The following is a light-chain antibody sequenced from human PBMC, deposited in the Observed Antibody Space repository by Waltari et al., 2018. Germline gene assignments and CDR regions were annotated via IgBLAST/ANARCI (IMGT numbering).Light chain of an antibody. J-gene: IGLJ2*01. CDR3: QVWDSSTDHVV. V-gene: IGLV3-21*02. CDR1: NIGIKT. Sequence: SYVLTQPPSLSVAPGQTARITCGGNNIGIKTVHWYQHKPGQAPVLVVYDDDDRPSGMPGRISGSNSGNTATLTISRVEAGDEADFYCQVWDSSTDHVVFGGGTKLTVL. CDR2: DDD.